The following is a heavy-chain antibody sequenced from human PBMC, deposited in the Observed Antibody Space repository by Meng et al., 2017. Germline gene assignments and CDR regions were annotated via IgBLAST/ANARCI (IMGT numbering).Heavy chain of an antibody. Sequence: GESLKISWAASGFTFNSYAISWVRQAPGKGLEWVSAISGSGGSTHYADSVKGRFTISRDNSKNTLYLQMHSRRAEDTAVYYCARGPHIVVVTAILGLVDDWGQGTLVTVSS. D-gene: IGHD2-21*02. CDR1: GFTFNSYA. CDR2: ISGSGGST. J-gene: IGHJ4*02. CDR3: ARGPHIVVVTAILGLVDD. V-gene: IGHV3-23*01.